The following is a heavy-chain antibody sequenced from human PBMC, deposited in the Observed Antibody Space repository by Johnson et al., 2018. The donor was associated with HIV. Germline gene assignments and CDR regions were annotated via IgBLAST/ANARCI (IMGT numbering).Heavy chain of an antibody. CDR2: LSSSGTSI. D-gene: IGHD4-17*01. J-gene: IGHJ3*01. CDR1: GFTFSNAW. CDR3: ARESTPWGGDYVGYSFDL. V-gene: IGHV3-11*04. Sequence: QVQLVESGGGLVKPGGSLRLSCAASGFTFSNAWMNWMRQAPGKGLEWISHLSSSGTSIFYADSVKGRFTIPRDNAKKLLYIQMSGLTGEDTATYYCARESTPWGGDYVGYSFDLWGQGTTVTVTS.